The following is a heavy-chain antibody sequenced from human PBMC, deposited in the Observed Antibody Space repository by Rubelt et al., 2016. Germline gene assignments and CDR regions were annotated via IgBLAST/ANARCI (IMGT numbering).Heavy chain of an antibody. CDR1: GYTFTKYA. J-gene: IGHJ4*02. V-gene: IGHV1-3*01. CDR2: INAANGNT. D-gene: IGHD3-10*01. Sequence: QVQLVQSGAEVKKPGASVKVSCKASGYTFTKYAVHWVRQAPGQRLEWMGWINAANGNTKYSQKFQGRVTSAREPFAGTAEMGVCSLRSEDTDVYYCARADTMVRGVTRQFDYWGQGTLVTVSS. CDR3: ARADTMVRGVTRQFDY.